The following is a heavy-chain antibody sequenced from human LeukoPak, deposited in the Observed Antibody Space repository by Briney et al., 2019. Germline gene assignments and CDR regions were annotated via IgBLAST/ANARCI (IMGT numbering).Heavy chain of an antibody. CDR3: ARDDYGSGSWNDY. CDR1: GFTFSSYS. J-gene: IGHJ4*02. D-gene: IGHD3-10*01. Sequence: GSLRFSCAASGFTFSSYSMNWVRQAPGKGLEWVSSISSSSSYIYYADSVKGRFTISRDNAKNSLYLQMNSLRAEDTALYYCARDDYGSGSWNDYWGQGTLVTVSS. V-gene: IGHV3-21*04. CDR2: ISSSSSYI.